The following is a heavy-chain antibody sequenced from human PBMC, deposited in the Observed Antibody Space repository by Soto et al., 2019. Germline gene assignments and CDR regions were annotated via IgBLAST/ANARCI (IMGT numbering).Heavy chain of an antibody. Sequence: AGGSLRLSCAASGFTFSSYSMNWVRQAPGKGLEWVSSISSSSSYIYYADSVKGRFTISRDNAKNSLYLQMNSLRAEDTAVYYCARDSIVVVPAATYYYSYGMHVWGPGTTVTVSS. CDR2: ISSSSSYI. CDR1: GFTFSSYS. D-gene: IGHD2-2*01. J-gene: IGHJ6*02. V-gene: IGHV3-21*01. CDR3: ARDSIVVVPAATYYYSYGMHV.